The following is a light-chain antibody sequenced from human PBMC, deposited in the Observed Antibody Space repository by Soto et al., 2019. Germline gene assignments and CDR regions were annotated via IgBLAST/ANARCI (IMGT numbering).Light chain of an antibody. V-gene: IGLV6-57*02. Sequence: NFMLTQPHSVSESPGKTVTISCTGSSGSIASNYVQWYQQRPGSAPTTVIYENNQRPSGVPGRFSASIDSSSNSASLTISGLKTEDEADHYCQSYDTNNQVFGGGTKLTVL. J-gene: IGLJ3*02. CDR1: SGSIASNY. CDR3: QSYDTNNQV. CDR2: ENN.